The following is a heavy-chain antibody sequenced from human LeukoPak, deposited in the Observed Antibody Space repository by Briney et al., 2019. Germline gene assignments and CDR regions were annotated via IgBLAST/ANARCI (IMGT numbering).Heavy chain of an antibody. J-gene: IGHJ5*02. CDR3: ARYSGSYNRHWFDP. CDR2: ISAYNGNT. D-gene: IGHD1-26*01. V-gene: IGHV1-18*01. CDR1: GGTFSSYA. Sequence: ASVKVSCKASGGTFSSYAISWVRQAPGQGLEWMGWISAYNGNTNYAQKLQGRVTMTTDTSTSTAYMELRSLRSDDTAVYYCARYSGSYNRHWFDPWGQGTLVTVSS.